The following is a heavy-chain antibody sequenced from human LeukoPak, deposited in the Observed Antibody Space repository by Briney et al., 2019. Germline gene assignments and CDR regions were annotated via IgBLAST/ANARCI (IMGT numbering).Heavy chain of an antibody. CDR2: GGST. Sequence: ASVKVSCKASGYTFTTYYMHWVRQAPGQGLXXXXGGSTSYAQKFQGRVTMTRDTSTSTIYMELSSLRSEDTAVYYCARDGRYCGSTSCRLNWFDPWGQGTLVTVSS. J-gene: IGHJ5*02. CDR1: GYTFTTYY. V-gene: IGHV1-46*01. D-gene: IGHD2-2*01. CDR3: ARDGRYCGSTSCRLNWFDP.